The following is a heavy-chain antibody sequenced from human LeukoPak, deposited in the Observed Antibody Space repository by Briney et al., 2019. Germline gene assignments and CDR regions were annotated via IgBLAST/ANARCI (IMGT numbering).Heavy chain of an antibody. CDR2: ISSSGSTI. Sequence: GGSLRLSCAASGFTFSDYYMSWIRQAPGKGLEWVSYISSSGSTIYYADSLKGRFTISRDNAKNSLYLQMNSLRAEDTTIYYCASYRVSHGMDVWGQGTTVTVSS. D-gene: IGHD1-26*01. J-gene: IGHJ6*02. CDR3: ASYRVSHGMDV. CDR1: GFTFSDYY. V-gene: IGHV3-11*04.